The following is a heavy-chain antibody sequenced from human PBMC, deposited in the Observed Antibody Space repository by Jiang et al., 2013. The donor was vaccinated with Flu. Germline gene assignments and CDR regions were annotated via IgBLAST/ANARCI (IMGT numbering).Heavy chain of an antibody. CDR1: GGTFSSYR. V-gene: IGHV1-69*06. CDR2: IMPTLGAP. J-gene: IGHJ5*02. D-gene: IGHD5-12*01. CDR3: FLDEPTSGS. Sequence: SGAEVKKPGSSVKVSCKASGGTFSSYRISWVRQAPGQGLEWMGGIMPTLGAPSYAQKFQGRLTITADKFTSTSYMELSSLRSADTAMYYCFLDEPTSGSWGQGTLVTVSS.